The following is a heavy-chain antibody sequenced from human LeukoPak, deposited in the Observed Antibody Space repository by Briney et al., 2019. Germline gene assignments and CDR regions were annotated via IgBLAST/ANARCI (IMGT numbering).Heavy chain of an antibody. D-gene: IGHD4/OR15-4a*01. CDR2: INPGGDST. V-gene: IGHV1-46*01. J-gene: IGHJ4*02. CDR3: ARAGAIDY. CDR1: GYTFTSYA. Sequence: ASVKVSCKASGYTFTSYAMNWVRQAPGQGLEWMGIINPGGDSTSYAQKFQGRVTMTRDTSTSTVYMELSSLRSEDTAVYYCARAGAIDYWGQGTLVTVSS.